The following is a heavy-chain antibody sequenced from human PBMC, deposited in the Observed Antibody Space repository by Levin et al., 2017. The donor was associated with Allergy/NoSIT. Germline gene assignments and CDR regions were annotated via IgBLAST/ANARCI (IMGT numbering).Heavy chain of an antibody. CDR2: ISGSGSST. CDR1: GFTFSNYS. J-gene: IGHJ4*02. Sequence: GGSLRLSCAASGFTFSNYSMNWVRQAPGKGLEWVSSISGSGSSTYYADSVKGRFTISRDSAKNSLYLQMNSLRAEDTAVYYCARDEAPGSSWYPFDYWGRGTLVTVSS. D-gene: IGHD6-13*01. V-gene: IGHV3-21*01. CDR3: ARDEAPGSSWYPFDY.